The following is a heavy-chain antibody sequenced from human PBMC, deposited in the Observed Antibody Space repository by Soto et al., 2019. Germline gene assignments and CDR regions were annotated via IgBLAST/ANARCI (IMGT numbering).Heavy chain of an antibody. V-gene: IGHV1-18*04. CDR3: ARVQKTTDYEYYGMDV. CDR2: ISAYNGNT. CDR1: GYTFTSYG. J-gene: IGHJ6*04. Sequence: ASGTGCCKASGYTFTSYGISWVRQAPGQGLEWMGWISAYNGNTNYAQKLQGRVTMTTDTSTSTAYMELRSLRSDDTAVYYCARVQKTTDYEYYGMDVLGEGTTVTVSS. D-gene: IGHD3-16*01.